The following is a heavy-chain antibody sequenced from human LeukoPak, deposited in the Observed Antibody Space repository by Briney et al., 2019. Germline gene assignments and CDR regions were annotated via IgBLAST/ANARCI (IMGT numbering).Heavy chain of an antibody. D-gene: IGHD6-13*01. Sequence: GGSLRLSCAASGFTFGSYAMSWVRQAPGKGLEWVSAISGSGGSTYYADSVKGRFTISRDNSKNTLYLQMNSLRAEDTAVYYCAKTRPLDSSSWSHGDYWGQGTLVTVSS. CDR2: ISGSGGST. V-gene: IGHV3-23*01. CDR3: AKTRPLDSSSWSHGDY. J-gene: IGHJ4*02. CDR1: GFTFGSYA.